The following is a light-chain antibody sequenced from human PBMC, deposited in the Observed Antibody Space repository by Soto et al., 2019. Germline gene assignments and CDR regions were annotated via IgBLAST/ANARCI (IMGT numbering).Light chain of an antibody. CDR1: QSVSSSY. CDR3: QQYGSSPPIT. Sequence: EIVLTQSPGTLSLSPRERATLSCRASQSVSSSYLAWYQQKPGQAPRLRIYGASSRATGIQDRFSGSWSGTDFTLTISRLEPEDFAVYYCQQYGSSPPITFGQGTRLEIK. J-gene: IGKJ5*01. V-gene: IGKV3-20*01. CDR2: GAS.